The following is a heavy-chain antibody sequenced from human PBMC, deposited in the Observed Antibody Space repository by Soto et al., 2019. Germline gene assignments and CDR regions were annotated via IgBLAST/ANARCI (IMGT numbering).Heavy chain of an antibody. J-gene: IGHJ4*02. D-gene: IGHD4-4*01. V-gene: IGHV1-69*13. CDR1: GGTFSSYP. CDR3: ARPRTVAATKGYDY. CDR2: IIPIFGTI. Sequence: SVKGSCKASGGTFSSYPIAWVRQAPGHGLEWMGQIIPIFGTISHAQNFQGRITITADESTSTAYMELSSLRSDDTAVYYCARPRTVAATKGYDYWGQGTLVTVSS.